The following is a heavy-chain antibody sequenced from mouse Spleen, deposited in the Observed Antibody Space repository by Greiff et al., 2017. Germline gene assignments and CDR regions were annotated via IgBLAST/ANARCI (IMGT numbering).Heavy chain of an antibody. CDR2: INPNNGGT. CDR1: GYTFTDYN. V-gene: IGHV1-22*01. CDR3: ARSYSYYSYDYWYFDV. D-gene: IGHD2-12*01. J-gene: IGHJ1*01. Sequence: EVQLQQSGPELVKPGASVKMSCKASGYTFTDYNMHWVKQSHGKSLEWIGYINPNNGGTSYNQKFKGKATLTVNKSSSTAYMQLSSLTSEDSAVYYCARSYSYYSYDYWYFDVWGAGTTVTVSS.